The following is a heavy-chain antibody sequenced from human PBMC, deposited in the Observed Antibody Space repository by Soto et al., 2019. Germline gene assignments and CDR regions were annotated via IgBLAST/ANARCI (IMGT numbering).Heavy chain of an antibody. CDR3: ARSSVVGPEYLQH. CDR1: GGSINSYY. Sequence: XGTLSRTCAVSGGSINSYYWSWVRQPAGRGLEWIGYVSATGSTKFNPSLKSRVTMSIDASKNQMSLSLTSVTAADTALYYCARSSVVGPEYLQHWGQGTLVTVSS. CDR2: VSATGST. V-gene: IGHV4-4*07. J-gene: IGHJ1*01. D-gene: IGHD2-15*01.